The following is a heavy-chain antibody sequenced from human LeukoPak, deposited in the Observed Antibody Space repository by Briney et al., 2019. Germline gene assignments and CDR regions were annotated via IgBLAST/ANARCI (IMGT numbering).Heavy chain of an antibody. J-gene: IGHJ4*02. D-gene: IGHD3-16*02. V-gene: IGHV1-46*01. CDR1: GYTFTRYY. CDR2: INPISGAT. CDR3: ARLPYRDGVAQDY. Sequence: ASVKVSCKTSGYTFTRYYMQWVRQAPGHGLEWMGIINPISGATEYAQKFQGRVTMTRDTSTSTVYMELSSLRSEDMAMYYCARLPYRDGVAQDYWGQGTLVTVSP.